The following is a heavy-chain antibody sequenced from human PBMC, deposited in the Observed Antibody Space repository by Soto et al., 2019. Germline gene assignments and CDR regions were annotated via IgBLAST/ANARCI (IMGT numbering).Heavy chain of an antibody. CDR2: ISWNSGSI. D-gene: IGHD2-21*01. V-gene: IGHV3-9*01. CDR1: GFTFDDYA. Sequence: SLRVSCTASGFTFDDYAMHWVRQAPGKGLEWVSGISWNSGSIGYADSVKGRFTISRDNAKNSLYLQMNSLRAEDTALYYCPKGHGYRGADSYSACYNYGLDVLDPETTDTVSS. J-gene: IGHJ6*02. CDR3: PKGHGYRGADSYSACYNYGLDV.